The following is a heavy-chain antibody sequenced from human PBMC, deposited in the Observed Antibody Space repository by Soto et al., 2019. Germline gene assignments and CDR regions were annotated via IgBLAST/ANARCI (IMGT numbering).Heavy chain of an antibody. Sequence: QVQLVQSGAEVKKPGASVKVSCKASGYTFTSYGISWVRQAPGQGLEWMGWISANNGNTKYAQNFQGRVTMTTDTSTSTAYKELRILRSDDTAVYYCARAYSPGLFDPWGQGTLVTVSS. CDR2: ISANNGNT. CDR1: GYTFTSYG. J-gene: IGHJ5*02. CDR3: ARAYSPGLFDP. D-gene: IGHD2-15*01. V-gene: IGHV1-18*01.